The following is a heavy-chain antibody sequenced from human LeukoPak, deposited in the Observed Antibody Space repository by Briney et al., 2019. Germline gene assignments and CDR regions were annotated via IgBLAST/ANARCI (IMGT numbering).Heavy chain of an antibody. V-gene: IGHV3-23*01. CDR2: STGSVE. CDR3: ARGSDLASYNELEY. D-gene: IGHD2-21*01. CDR1: GFTLSAFA. J-gene: IGHJ4*02. Sequence: PGGSLRLSCTASGFTLSAFAMSWVRQAPGKGLEWVSGSTGSVEYYASSAKGRFTISRDDSKNTLYLQMNSLGAEDTATYYCARGSDLASYNELEYWGQGTLVTVSS.